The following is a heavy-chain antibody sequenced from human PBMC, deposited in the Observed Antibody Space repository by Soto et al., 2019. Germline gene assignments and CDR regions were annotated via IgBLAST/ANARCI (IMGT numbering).Heavy chain of an antibody. V-gene: IGHV1-8*01. CDR2: MNPNSGNT. CDR3: ARDPSNTSGRHLYFDY. CDR1: GYTFTSYD. D-gene: IGHD6-19*01. J-gene: IGHJ4*02. Sequence: SVKVSCKASGYTFTSYDINWVRQATGQGFEYLGWMNPNSGNTGYAQNFQGRVTLTTETSTSTAYMELKSLRSDDTAVYYCARDPSNTSGRHLYFDYWGQGTRVTVSS.